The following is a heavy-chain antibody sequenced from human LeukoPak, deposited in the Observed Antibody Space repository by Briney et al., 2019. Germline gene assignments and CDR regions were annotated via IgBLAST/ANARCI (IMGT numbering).Heavy chain of an antibody. V-gene: IGHV3-23*01. CDR3: VKNFWSDKYYYYYMDV. D-gene: IGHD3-3*01. J-gene: IGHJ6*03. CDR2: IIRGGST. Sequence: GGSLRLSCAASGFSFSTYAMSWVRQAPGKGLEWVSGIIRGGSTYYADSAKGRFTISRDNSKNKLYLQMNSLRAEDTAVYYCVKNFWSDKYYYYYMDVWGKETTVTVSS. CDR1: GFSFSTYA.